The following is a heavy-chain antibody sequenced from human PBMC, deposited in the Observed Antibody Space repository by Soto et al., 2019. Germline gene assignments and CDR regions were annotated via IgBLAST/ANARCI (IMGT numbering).Heavy chain of an antibody. Sequence: QVKLVQSGTEVKKPGASVKVSCKASGYSFATSGISWVRQAPGQGLEWMGWISAYNGNTNYEQKLQDRVTMTTDTSTSTAYLELRSLRSDDTAVYYCAIAGHYYDSSGYADWGQGTLVTVSS. CDR3: AIAGHYYDSSGYAD. CDR1: GYSFATSG. V-gene: IGHV1-18*01. CDR2: ISAYNGNT. J-gene: IGHJ4*02. D-gene: IGHD3-22*01.